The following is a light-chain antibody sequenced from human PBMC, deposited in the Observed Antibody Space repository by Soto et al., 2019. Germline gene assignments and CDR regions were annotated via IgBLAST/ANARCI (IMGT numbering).Light chain of an antibody. Sequence: EMVITQSPATLSVSPGERATLSCRASQSVSSNLAWYQQKPGQAPRLLIHGASTRATGIPARFSGSGSGTKFTLTISSLQSEDFAVYYCQQYNNWPPSRLTFGGGTKVDIK. V-gene: IGKV3-15*01. CDR3: QQYNNWPPSRLT. CDR2: GAS. J-gene: IGKJ4*01. CDR1: QSVSSN.